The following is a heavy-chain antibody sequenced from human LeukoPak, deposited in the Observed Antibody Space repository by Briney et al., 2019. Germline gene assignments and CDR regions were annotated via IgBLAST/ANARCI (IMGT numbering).Heavy chain of an antibody. CDR1: GFTFSSYW. CDR2: IKQDGSEK. J-gene: IGHJ4*02. CDR3: ARERGLGYCSSTSCYRIIDY. Sequence: GGSLRLSCAASGFTFSSYWMSWVRQAPGKGLEWVANIKQDGSEKYYVDSVKGRFTISRDNAKNSLYLQMNSLRAEDTAVYYCARERGLGYCSSTSCYRIIDYWGQGTLVTVSS. D-gene: IGHD2-2*01. V-gene: IGHV3-7*01.